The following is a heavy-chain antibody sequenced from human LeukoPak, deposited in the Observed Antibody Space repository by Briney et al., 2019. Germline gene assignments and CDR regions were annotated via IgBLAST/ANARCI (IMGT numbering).Heavy chain of an antibody. CDR2: IYWDDDK. CDR3: AHKLIAAEPNWFDP. CDR1: GFSLSTSGVG. Sequence: SGPTLVKPTQTLTLTCTFSGFSLSTSGVGVGWIRQPPGKALEWLALIYWDDDKRYSPSLKSRLTITKDTSKNQVVLTMTNMDPVDTATYYCAHKLIAAEPNWFDPWGQGTLVTVSS. D-gene: IGHD6-13*01. J-gene: IGHJ5*02. V-gene: IGHV2-5*02.